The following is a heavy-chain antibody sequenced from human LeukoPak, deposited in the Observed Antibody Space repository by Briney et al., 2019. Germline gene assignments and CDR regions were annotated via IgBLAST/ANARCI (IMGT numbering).Heavy chain of an antibody. CDR3: VRDGGQSYPEAWFDP. D-gene: IGHD1-26*01. CDR2: IKPDGSAE. J-gene: IGHJ5*02. Sequence: GGSLRLSCEASGFSFDTHWMNWVRQFPGGGLEWVANIKPDGSAEYYLDSVKGRFSISRDNVKNLVYLQLNSLRTEDTAVYYCVRDGGQSYPEAWFDPWGQGTLVSVSS. V-gene: IGHV3-7*01. CDR1: GFSFDTHW.